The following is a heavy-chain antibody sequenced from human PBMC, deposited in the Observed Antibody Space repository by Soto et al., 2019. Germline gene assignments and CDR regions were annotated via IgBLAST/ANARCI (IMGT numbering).Heavy chain of an antibody. Sequence: PSETLSLTCTVSGGSISSYYWSWIRLPPGKGLEWIGYIYYSGSTNYNPSLKSRVTISVDTSKNQFSLKLSSVTAADTAVYYCARNYGHAFDIWGQGTMVTVSS. CDR1: GGSISSYY. D-gene: IGHD1-7*01. CDR3: ARNYGHAFDI. J-gene: IGHJ3*02. CDR2: IYYSGST. V-gene: IGHV4-59*01.